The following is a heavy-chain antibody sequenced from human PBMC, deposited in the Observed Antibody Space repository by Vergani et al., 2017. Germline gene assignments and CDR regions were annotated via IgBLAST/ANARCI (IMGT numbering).Heavy chain of an antibody. Sequence: QVQLQESGPGLVKPSETLSLTCAVSGYSISSGYYWGWIRQPPGKGLEWIGSIYHSGSTYYNPSLKSRVTISVDPSKNPFSLRLSSVTAADTAVYYCARCGQQLVRVCCWFDPWGQGTLVTVSS. V-gene: IGHV4-38-2*01. J-gene: IGHJ5*02. D-gene: IGHD6-13*01. CDR3: ARCGQQLVRVCCWFDP. CDR1: GYSISSGYY. CDR2: IYHSGST.